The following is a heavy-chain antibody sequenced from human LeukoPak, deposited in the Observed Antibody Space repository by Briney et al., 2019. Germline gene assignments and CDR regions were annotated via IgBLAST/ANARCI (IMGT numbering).Heavy chain of an antibody. Sequence: GASLRLSCAASGFILSSYAMSWVRQAPGKGLEWVSAISGSGGSTYYADSVKGRFTISRDNSKNTLYLQMNSLRAEDTAVYYCAKDRYSGSYYFDYWGQGTLVTVSS. CDR1: GFILSSYA. D-gene: IGHD1-26*01. V-gene: IGHV3-23*01. CDR2: ISGSGGST. CDR3: AKDRYSGSYYFDY. J-gene: IGHJ4*02.